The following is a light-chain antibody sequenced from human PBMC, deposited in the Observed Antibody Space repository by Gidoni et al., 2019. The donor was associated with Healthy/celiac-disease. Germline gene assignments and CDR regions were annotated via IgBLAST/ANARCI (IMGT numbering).Light chain of an antibody. CDR3: QQYDNLPP. CDR1: QDISNY. J-gene: IGKJ4*01. CDR2: DAS. Sequence: DIQMNQSPSSLSASVGDRVTITCQASQDISNYLNWYQQKPGKAPKLLIYDASNLETGVPSRFSGSGSGTDFTFTISSLQPEDIATYYCQQYDNLPPFGGGTKVEIK. V-gene: IGKV1-33*01.